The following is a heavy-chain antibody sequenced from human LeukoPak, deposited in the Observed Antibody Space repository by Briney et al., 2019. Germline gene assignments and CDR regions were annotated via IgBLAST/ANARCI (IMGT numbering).Heavy chain of an antibody. D-gene: IGHD3-10*01. V-gene: IGHV4-34*01. Sequence: SETLSLTCAVYGGSFSGYYWSWIRQPPGKGLEWIGEINHSGSTNYNPSLKSRVTISVDTSKNQFPLKLSSVTAADTAVYYCAREGTRGVDGMDVWGQGTTVIVSS. CDR1: GGSFSGYY. J-gene: IGHJ6*02. CDR2: INHSGST. CDR3: AREGTRGVDGMDV.